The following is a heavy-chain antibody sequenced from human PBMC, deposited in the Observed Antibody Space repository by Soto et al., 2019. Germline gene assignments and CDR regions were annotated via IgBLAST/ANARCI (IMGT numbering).Heavy chain of an antibody. D-gene: IGHD6-25*01. CDR2: ISYSGST. CDR3: AREMAARGFDS. V-gene: IGHV4-31*01. J-gene: IGHJ4*02. Sequence: QVQLQESGPGLVKPSQTLSLTCTVSGGPFSSGSYYWSWIRQHPGKGLEWIGYISYSGSTYYNPSLRSQITISVDTSKNQFSLKLSSVTAADTAISYCAREMAARGFDSWGQGTLVTVSS. CDR1: GGPFSSGSYY.